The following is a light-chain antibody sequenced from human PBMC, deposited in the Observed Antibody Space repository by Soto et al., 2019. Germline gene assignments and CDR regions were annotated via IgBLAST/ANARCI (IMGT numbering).Light chain of an antibody. CDR3: QQYGGSPPWT. CDR1: QGVGSAY. CDR2: GAS. V-gene: IGKV3-20*01. J-gene: IGKJ1*01. Sequence: EIVLFQSPGALSLSPGEGATLSCRTSQGVGSAYLAWYQQKPGQAPRFLIYGASSRATGIPDRFSGSGSGKDFTLTITRLEPEDFAVYYCQQYGGSPPWTFGQGTKVDIK.